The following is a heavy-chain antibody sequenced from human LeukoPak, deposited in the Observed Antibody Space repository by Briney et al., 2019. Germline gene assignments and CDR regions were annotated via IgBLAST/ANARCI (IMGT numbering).Heavy chain of an antibody. D-gene: IGHD3-3*01. CDR3: ARVGDYDFWSGYPVTPDDY. CDR1: GYTFPSYF. J-gene: IGHJ4*02. CDR2: INPTGGST. V-gene: IGHV1-46*01. Sequence: ASVKVSCKASGYTFPSYFMHWVRQAPGQGLEWMGIINPTGGSTTYAQKFQGRVTMTRDTSTSTVYMELSSLRSDDTAVYYCARVGDYDFWSGYPVTPDDYWGQGTLVTVSS.